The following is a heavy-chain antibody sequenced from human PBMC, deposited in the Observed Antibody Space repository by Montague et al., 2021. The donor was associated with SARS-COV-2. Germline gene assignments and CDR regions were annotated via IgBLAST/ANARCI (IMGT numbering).Heavy chain of an antibody. V-gene: IGHV4-31*03. CDR2: IFHTGRA. CDR3: ARVRLFYYLDY. D-gene: IGHD2/OR15-2a*01. CDR1: GTSIRSGGYY. Sequence: TLSLTCTVSGTSIRSGGYYWTWIRQHPGKGLEWIGYIFHTGRAYYNPSLETRVNISVDTSNNLFPLRLSSMTAADTAMYFCARVRLFYYLDYWGQGTLSPSPQ. J-gene: IGHJ4*02.